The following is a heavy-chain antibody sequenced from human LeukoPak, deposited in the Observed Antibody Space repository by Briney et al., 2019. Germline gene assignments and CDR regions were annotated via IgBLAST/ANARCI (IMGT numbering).Heavy chain of an antibody. CDR2: ISGNSGST. Sequence: GGSLRLSCAASGFTFSSYSMNWVRQAPGKGLEWVSVISGNSGSTYDADSVKGRFAISRDNSKNTLYLHMNRLRAEDTAVYYCAKDWGPNWFDPWGQGTLVTVSS. CDR3: AKDWGPNWFDP. D-gene: IGHD3-16*01. J-gene: IGHJ5*02. CDR1: GFTFSSYS. V-gene: IGHV3-23*01.